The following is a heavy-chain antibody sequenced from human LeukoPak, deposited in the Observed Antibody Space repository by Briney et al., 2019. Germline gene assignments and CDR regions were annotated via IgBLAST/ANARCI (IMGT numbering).Heavy chain of an antibody. J-gene: IGHJ4*02. Sequence: ASVKVSCKASGYTFTSYYIHWVRQAPGQGLEWMGLINPSGGTTSYAQKFQGRVTMTRDMSTSTVYMELSSLRSEDTAVYYCASGLGVRGGENDYWGQGTLVTVSS. CDR1: GYTFTSYY. CDR3: ASGLGVRGGENDY. CDR2: INPSGGTT. V-gene: IGHV1-46*01. D-gene: IGHD3-10*01.